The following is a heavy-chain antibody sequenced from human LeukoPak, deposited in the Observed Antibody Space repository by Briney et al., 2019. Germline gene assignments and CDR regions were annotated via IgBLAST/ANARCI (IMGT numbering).Heavy chain of an antibody. D-gene: IGHD2-2*02. J-gene: IGHJ4*02. CDR2: IYYSGST. V-gene: IGHV4-59*01. CDR3: ARLNLGYCSSTSCYRNFDY. CDR1: GGSISSYY. Sequence: SETLSLTCTVSGGSISSYYWSWIRQPPGKGLEWIGYIYYSGSTNYNPSLKSRGTISVDTYKNQCSLKLSYVTAAETAVYYCARLNLGYCSSTSCYRNFDYWGQGTLVTVSS.